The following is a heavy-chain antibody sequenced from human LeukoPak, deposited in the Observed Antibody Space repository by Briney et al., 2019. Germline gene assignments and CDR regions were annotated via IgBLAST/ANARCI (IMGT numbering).Heavy chain of an antibody. CDR2: IKGDGINK. D-gene: IGHD6-19*01. J-gene: IGHJ4*02. CDR1: GFTFSTYW. CDR3: ARDEPNAMGGTAGLAY. Sequence: PGGSLRLSCAASGFTFSTYWMSWVRQAPGKGLEWVANIKGDGINKNYVDSVRGRFTISRDNAKDSLYLQMNSLRAEDTAVYYCARDEPNAMGGTAGLAYWGQGALVTASS. V-gene: IGHV3-7*05.